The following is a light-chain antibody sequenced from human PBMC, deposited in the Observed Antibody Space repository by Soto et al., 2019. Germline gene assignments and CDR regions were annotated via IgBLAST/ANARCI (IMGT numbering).Light chain of an antibody. J-gene: IGKJ1*01. CDR1: QSISSW. CDR3: QQYYTYSWT. V-gene: IGKV1-5*03. CDR2: KAS. Sequence: DIQMTQSPSTLSASVGDRVTITCRASQSISSWLAWYQQKPGKAPNLLIYKASSLESGVPSRFSGSGSGTECTLTVSSLQPDDFATYYCQQYYTYSWTFGQGTKVEIK.